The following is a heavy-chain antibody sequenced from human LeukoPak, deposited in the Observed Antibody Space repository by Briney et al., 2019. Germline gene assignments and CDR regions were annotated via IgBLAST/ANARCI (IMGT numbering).Heavy chain of an antibody. CDR2: ISWDGGST. D-gene: IGHD3-16*01. J-gene: IGHJ4*02. V-gene: IGHV3-43D*03. CDR1: GFTFDDYA. Sequence: GGSLRLSCAASGFTFDDYAMHWVRQAPGKGLEWVSLISWDGGSTYYADSVKGRFTISRDNSKNSLYLQMNSLRAEDTALYYCAKGRGRGLRYYFDYWGQGTLVTVPS. CDR3: AKGRGRGLRYYFDY.